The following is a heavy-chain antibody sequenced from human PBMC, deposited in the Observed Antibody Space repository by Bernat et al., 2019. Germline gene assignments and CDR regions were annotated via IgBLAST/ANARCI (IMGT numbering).Heavy chain of an antibody. CDR2: ISANNGDT. D-gene: IGHD1-1*01. CDR3: ARVPPRITQLGYDY. Sequence: QVRLVQSGAEVKEPGASVKVSCRTSGYIFTNYGITWVRQGPGPGLEWVGWISANNGDTNYAQEFKGRVTMTIDTSTSTAYMDLRSLLFDDTAVYYCARVPPRITQLGYDYWGQGTLVTVPA. V-gene: IGHV1-18*01. J-gene: IGHJ4*02. CDR1: GYIFTNYG.